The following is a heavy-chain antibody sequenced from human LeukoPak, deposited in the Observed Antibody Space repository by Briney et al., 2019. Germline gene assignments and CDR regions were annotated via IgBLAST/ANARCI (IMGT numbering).Heavy chain of an antibody. D-gene: IGHD4-23*01. Sequence: GGSLRLSCAASGFTFSSYAMHWVRQAPGKGLEYVSAISSNGGSTYYANSVKGRFTISRDNSKNTLYLQMGSLRAEDMAVYYCAREDGGNPGFDYWGQGTLVTVSS. CDR2: ISSNGGST. V-gene: IGHV3-64*01. CDR1: GFTFSSYA. CDR3: AREDGGNPGFDY. J-gene: IGHJ4*02.